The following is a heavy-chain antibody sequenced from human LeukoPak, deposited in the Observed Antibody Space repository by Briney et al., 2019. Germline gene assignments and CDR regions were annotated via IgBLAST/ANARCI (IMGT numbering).Heavy chain of an antibody. D-gene: IGHD1-1*01. V-gene: IGHV1-2*02. J-gene: IGHJ4*02. CDR1: GYTFTSYG. CDR2: INCNSGGT. Sequence: ASVKVSCKASGYTFTSYGISWVRQAPGQGLEWMGWINCNSGGTNYAQKFQGRVAMTRDTSISTAYMELTRLTADDTAVYYCARQKTTDYWGQGTLVTVSS. CDR3: ARQKTTDY.